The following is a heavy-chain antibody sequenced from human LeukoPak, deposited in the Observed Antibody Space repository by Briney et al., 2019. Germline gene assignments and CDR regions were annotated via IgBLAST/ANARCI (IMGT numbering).Heavy chain of an antibody. D-gene: IGHD3-16*02. V-gene: IGHV5-51*01. Sequence: GKSLKISCKGSGYSFTSYWIGWVRQMPGKGLEWMGIIYPGDSDTRYSPSFQGQVTISADKSISTAYLQWSSLKASDTAMYYCARGEDYVWGSYRSDWFDPWGQGTLVTVSS. CDR3: ARGEDYVWGSYRSDWFDP. J-gene: IGHJ5*02. CDR1: GYSFTSYW. CDR2: IYPGDSDT.